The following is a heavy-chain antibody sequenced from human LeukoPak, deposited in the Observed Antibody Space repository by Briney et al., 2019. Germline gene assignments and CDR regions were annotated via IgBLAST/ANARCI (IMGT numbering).Heavy chain of an antibody. V-gene: IGHV3-23*01. CDR2: ISGSGGST. Sequence: GGSLRLSCAASGFTFSSYAMSGVRQAPGKGLEWVSVISGSGGSTYYADSVKGRFTISRDNSKNTLYLQMNSLRAEDTAVYYCAKDRLAVAGNNWFDPWGQGTLVTVSS. CDR3: AKDRLAVAGNNWFDP. CDR1: GFTFSSYA. D-gene: IGHD6-19*01. J-gene: IGHJ5*02.